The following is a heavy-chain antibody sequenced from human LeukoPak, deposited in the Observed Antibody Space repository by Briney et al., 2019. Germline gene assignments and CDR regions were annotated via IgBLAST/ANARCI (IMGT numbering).Heavy chain of an antibody. D-gene: IGHD3-22*01. CDR2: INPNSGGT. V-gene: IGHV1-2*02. Sequence: ASVKVSCKASGYTFTGYYMHWVRQAPGQGLEWMGWINPNSGGTNYAQKFQGRVTMTRDTSISTAYMELSRLRSDDTAVYYCARTIKLRDSSGYWNYWGQGTLVTASS. J-gene: IGHJ4*02. CDR3: ARTIKLRDSSGYWNY. CDR1: GYTFTGYY.